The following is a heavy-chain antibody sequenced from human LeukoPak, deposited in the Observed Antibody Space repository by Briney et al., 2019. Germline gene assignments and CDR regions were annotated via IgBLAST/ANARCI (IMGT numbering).Heavy chain of an antibody. V-gene: IGHV5-51*01. Sequence: GESLKIPCKGSGYSFTSYWIGWVRQMPGKGLEWMGIIYPGDSDTRYSPSFQGQVTISADKSISTAYLQWSSLKASDTAMYYCARHPGGGPTHYGMDVWGQGTTVTVSS. CDR1: GYSFTSYW. D-gene: IGHD1-26*01. CDR2: IYPGDSDT. CDR3: ARHPGGGPTHYGMDV. J-gene: IGHJ6*02.